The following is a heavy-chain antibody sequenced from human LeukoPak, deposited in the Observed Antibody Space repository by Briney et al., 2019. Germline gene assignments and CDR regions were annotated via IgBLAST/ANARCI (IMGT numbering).Heavy chain of an antibody. J-gene: IGHJ4*02. CDR1: GYTFTARY. CDR2: INCNSGDI. V-gene: IGHV1-2*02. Sequence: ASVRVSCKASGYTFTARYLFWVRQAPGQGLEWMGWINCNSGDIKYAQKFQDRVTMTRDTSISTVYMDLSSLTSDDTAVYYCTREDYWGQGTPVTVSS. CDR3: TREDY.